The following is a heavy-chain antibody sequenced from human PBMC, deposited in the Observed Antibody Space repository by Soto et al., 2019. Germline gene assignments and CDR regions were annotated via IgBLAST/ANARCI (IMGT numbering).Heavy chain of an antibody. V-gene: IGHV3-30*18. CDR3: AKEGWFYSSAPMDV. CDR1: GFTFSSYG. CDR2: ISYDGSNK. D-gene: IGHD6-19*01. Sequence: QVQLVESGGGVVQPGRSLRLSCAASGFTFSSYGMHWVRQAPGKGLEWVAVISYDGSNKYYADSVKGRFTISRDNSKNTLYLQMNSLRAEDTAVYYCAKEGWFYSSAPMDVW. J-gene: IGHJ6*01.